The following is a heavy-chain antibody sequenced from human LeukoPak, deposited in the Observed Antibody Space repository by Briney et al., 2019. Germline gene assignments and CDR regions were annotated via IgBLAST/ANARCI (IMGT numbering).Heavy chain of an antibody. J-gene: IGHJ4*02. V-gene: IGHV3-15*01. D-gene: IGHD1-26*01. Sequence: GGSLRLSCAASGFIFKDYWMIWVRQAPGKGLEWVGRIKTKTDGGTTDYAAPVKGRFTISRDDSKNTLFLQMDSLKTEDTAIYYCTTTPTYWGQGTLVTVSS. CDR1: GFIFKDYW. CDR2: IKTKTDGGTT. CDR3: TTTPTY.